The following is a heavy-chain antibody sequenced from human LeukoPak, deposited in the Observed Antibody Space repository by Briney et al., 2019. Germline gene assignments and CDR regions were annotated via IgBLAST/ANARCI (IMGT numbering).Heavy chain of an antibody. Sequence: GASVKVSCKASGGTFGSYAISWVRQAPGQGLEWMGGIIPIFGTANYAQKFQGRVTITADESTSIAYMELSSLRSEDTAVYYCARYIAAAGTFDYWGQGTLVTVSS. J-gene: IGHJ4*02. D-gene: IGHD6-13*01. CDR2: IIPIFGTA. CDR1: GGTFGSYA. CDR3: ARYIAAAGTFDY. V-gene: IGHV1-69*13.